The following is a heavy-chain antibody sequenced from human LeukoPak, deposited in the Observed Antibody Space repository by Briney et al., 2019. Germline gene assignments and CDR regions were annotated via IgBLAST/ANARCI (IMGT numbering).Heavy chain of an antibody. CDR1: GFTFSSYN. D-gene: IGHD3-3*01. J-gene: IGHJ4*02. CDR2: ITSDSRYM. Sequence: GGSLRLSCAASGFTFSSYNMNWVRQAPGKGLEWVSSITSDSRYMYYADSVKGRFTISRDNAKNSLYLQMNSLRAEDAALYFCARDERLLSFLKWGQGTLVTVSS. V-gene: IGHV3-21*01. CDR3: ARDERLLSFLK.